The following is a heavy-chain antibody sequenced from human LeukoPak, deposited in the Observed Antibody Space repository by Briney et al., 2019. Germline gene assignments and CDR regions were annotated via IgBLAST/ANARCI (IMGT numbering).Heavy chain of an antibody. V-gene: IGHV1-69*13. Sequence: SVKVSCKASGGTFSSYAISWVRQAPGQGLEWMGGIIPIFGTANYAQKFQGRVTITADESTSTAYMELSSLRSEDTAVYYGAREVGTAMALPNWPYFDYWGQGTLVTVSS. CDR3: AREVGTAMALPNWPYFDY. D-gene: IGHD5-18*01. CDR2: IIPIFGTA. CDR1: GGTFSSYA. J-gene: IGHJ4*02.